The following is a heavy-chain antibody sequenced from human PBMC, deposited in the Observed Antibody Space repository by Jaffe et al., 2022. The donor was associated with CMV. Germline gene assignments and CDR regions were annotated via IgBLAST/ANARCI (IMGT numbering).Heavy chain of an antibody. Sequence: QVQLQQWGAGLLKPSETLSLTCAVYGGSFSGYYWSWIRQPPGKGLEWIGEINHSGSTNYNPSLKSRVTISVDTSKNQFSLKLSSVTAADTAVYYCARTGRDGYNYRRAYFDYWGQGTLVTVSS. CDR1: GGSFSGYY. V-gene: IGHV4-34*01. CDR3: ARTGRDGYNYRRAYFDY. D-gene: IGHD5-12*01. CDR2: INHSGST. J-gene: IGHJ4*02.